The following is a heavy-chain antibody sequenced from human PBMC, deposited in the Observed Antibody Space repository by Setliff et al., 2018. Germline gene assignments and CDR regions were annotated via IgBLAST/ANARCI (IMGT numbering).Heavy chain of an antibody. CDR2: IYHSGST. CDR3: ARGGRGSSMT. D-gene: IGHD6-13*01. Sequence: PSETLSLTCTVSGYSISSGYYWGWIRQPPGKGLEWIGSIYHSGSTYYNPSLKSRVTVSVDTSKNQFSLKLSSVTAADTAVYYCARGGRGSSMTWGQGTMVTVSS. CDR1: GYSISSGYY. V-gene: IGHV4-38-2*02. J-gene: IGHJ3*01.